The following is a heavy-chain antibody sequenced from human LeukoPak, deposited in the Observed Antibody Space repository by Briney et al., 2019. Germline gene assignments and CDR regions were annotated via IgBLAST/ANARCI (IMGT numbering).Heavy chain of an antibody. CDR2: FDPEDGET. CDR1: GYTLTELS. J-gene: IGHJ6*03. CDR3: ATGSMVRGVYYYYMDV. Sequence: ASVKVSCKVSGYTLTELSMHWVRQAPGKGLEWMGGFDPEDGETIYAQKFQGRVTMTEDTSTDTAYMELSSLRSEDTALYYCATGSMVRGVYYYYMDVWGKGTTVTISS. V-gene: IGHV1-24*01. D-gene: IGHD3-10*01.